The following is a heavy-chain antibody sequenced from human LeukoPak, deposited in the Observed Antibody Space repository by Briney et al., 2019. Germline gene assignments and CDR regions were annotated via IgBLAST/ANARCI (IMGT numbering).Heavy chain of an antibody. CDR2: IYHSWST. CDR3: ARIGYNSGFTGGY. D-gene: IGHD6-19*01. Sequence: SWTLSLTCTVSGGSISSSNWWRWVRQPPGKGLEWSGEIYHSWSTSYNPSLKSRVTISVDKSKNQFSLKLSSVTAADTAVYYCARIGYNSGFTGGYWGQGTLVTVSS. V-gene: IGHV4-4*02. J-gene: IGHJ1*01. CDR1: GGSISSSNW.